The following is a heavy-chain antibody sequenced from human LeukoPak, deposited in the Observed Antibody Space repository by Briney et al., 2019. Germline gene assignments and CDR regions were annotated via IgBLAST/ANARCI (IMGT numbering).Heavy chain of an antibody. D-gene: IGHD3/OR15-3a*01. V-gene: IGHV4-34*01. CDR3: ARQTGSGLFILP. Sequence: PSETLTLTCAVYGGSFSGYYWSWIRQPPGKGLEWIGEINHSGSTNYNPSLKSRVTISVDTSKNQFSLRLTSVTAADTAVYYCARQTGSGLFILPGGQGTLVTVSS. CDR2: INHSGST. J-gene: IGHJ4*02. CDR1: GGSFSGYY.